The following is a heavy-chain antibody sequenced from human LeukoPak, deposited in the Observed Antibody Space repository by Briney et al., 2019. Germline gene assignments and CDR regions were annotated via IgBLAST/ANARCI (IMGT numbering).Heavy chain of an antibody. D-gene: IGHD6-19*01. CDR2: IYSGGST. CDR1: GFTVSSNY. J-gene: IGHJ5*02. Sequence: PGGSLRLSCAASGFTVSSNYMSWVRQAPGKGLEWVSVIYSGGSTYHADSVKGRFTISRHNSKNTLYLQMNSLRAEDTVVYYCARETVAGTSQGFDPWGQGTLVTVSS. CDR3: ARETVAGTSQGFDP. V-gene: IGHV3-53*04.